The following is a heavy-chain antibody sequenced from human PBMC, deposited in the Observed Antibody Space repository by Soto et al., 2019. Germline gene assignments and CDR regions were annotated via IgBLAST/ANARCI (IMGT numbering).Heavy chain of an antibody. CDR2: IYYSGST. CDR1: GGSISSSSYY. J-gene: IGHJ5*02. V-gene: IGHV4-39*01. Sequence: PSETLSLTCTGSGGSISSSSYYWGWIRQPPGKGLEWIGSIYYSGSTYYNPSLKSRVTISVDTSKNQFSLKLSSVTAADTAVYYCARQVELRFDWFDPWGQGTLVTVSS. CDR3: ARQVELRFDWFDP. D-gene: IGHD1-7*01.